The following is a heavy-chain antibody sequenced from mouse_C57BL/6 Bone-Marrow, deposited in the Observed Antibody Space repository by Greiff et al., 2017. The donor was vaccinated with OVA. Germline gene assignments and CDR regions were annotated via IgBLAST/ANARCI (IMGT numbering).Heavy chain of an antibody. J-gene: IGHJ4*01. Sequence: QVQLQQPGAELVMPGASVKLSCKASGYTFTSYWMHWVKQRPGQGLEWIGKIDPSDSYTTYNQKFKGKSTLTVDKSSSTAYMQLSSLTSEDSAVYYCARDSNNVEARDYWGQGTSVTVSS. CDR2: IDPSDSYT. CDR1: GYTFTSYW. D-gene: IGHD2-5*01. CDR3: ARDSNNVEARDY. V-gene: IGHV1-69*01.